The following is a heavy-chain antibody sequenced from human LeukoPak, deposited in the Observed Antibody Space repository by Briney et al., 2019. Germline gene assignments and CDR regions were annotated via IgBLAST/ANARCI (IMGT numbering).Heavy chain of an antibody. V-gene: IGHV1-8*01. J-gene: IGHJ4*02. CDR1: GYTFTSYV. CDR3: ARGWWVARQYYFDY. Sequence: GSSVTVSCKASGYTFTSYVLNWLRQPPRQGLEWMGWMNPNSGNTGYAQKFQGRVTMNRSTSISTAYMELSSLRSEDTAVYYCARGWWVARQYYFDYWGQGTLVTVSS. D-gene: IGHD2-15*01. CDR2: MNPNSGNT.